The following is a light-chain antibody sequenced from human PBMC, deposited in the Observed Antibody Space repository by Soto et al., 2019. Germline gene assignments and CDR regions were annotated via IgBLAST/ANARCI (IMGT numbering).Light chain of an antibody. V-gene: IGLV4-69*01. CDR2: LNSDGSH. J-gene: IGLJ2*01. CDR1: SGHSSYV. CDR3: QTWGTGRV. Sequence: QLVLTQSPSASASLGASVKLTCTLSSGHSSYVIAWHQQQPEKGPRYLMKLNSDGSHSKGDGIPDRFSGSSSGAERYLTISSLQSEDEADYYCQTWGTGRVFGGGTKVTVL.